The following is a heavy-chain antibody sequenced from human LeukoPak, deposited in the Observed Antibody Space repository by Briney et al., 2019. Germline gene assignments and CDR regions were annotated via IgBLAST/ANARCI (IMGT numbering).Heavy chain of an antibody. D-gene: IGHD6-13*01. CDR3: ASYSSSWYYFMDV. J-gene: IGHJ6*03. CDR2: IYHSEST. Sequence: SEILSLTCTVSGGSISSSSYYWTWIRQPPGKGLEWIGYIYHSESTYYNPSLKSRVTISVDRSKKQFSLKMSSVTAADTAVYFCASYSSSWYYFMDVWGKGTTVTVSS. V-gene: IGHV4-30-2*01. CDR1: GGSISSSSYY.